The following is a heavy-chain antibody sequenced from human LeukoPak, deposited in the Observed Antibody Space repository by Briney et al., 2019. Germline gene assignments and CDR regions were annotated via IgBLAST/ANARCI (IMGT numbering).Heavy chain of an antibody. Sequence: PGGSLRLSCAASGFTFSSYEMNWVRQAPGKGLEWVSYISSSGSTIYYAESVKGRFTISRDNAKNSLYLQMNSLRAEDTAVYYCARDGETSNWGVLFWGQGTLVTVSS. J-gene: IGHJ4*02. D-gene: IGHD7-27*01. CDR3: ARDGETSNWGVLF. V-gene: IGHV3-48*03. CDR1: GFTFSSYE. CDR2: ISSSGSTI.